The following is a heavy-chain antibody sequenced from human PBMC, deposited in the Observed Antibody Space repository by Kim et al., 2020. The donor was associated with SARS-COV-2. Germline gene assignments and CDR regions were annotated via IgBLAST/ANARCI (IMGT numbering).Heavy chain of an antibody. CDR1: GFTFSSYA. CDR2: ISYDGSNK. V-gene: IGHV3-30-3*01. CDR3: ARGRVYYGSGSYDY. D-gene: IGHD3-10*01. J-gene: IGHJ4*02. Sequence: GGSLRLSCAASGFTFSSYAMHWVRQAPGKGLEWVAVISYDGSNKYYADSVKGRFTISRDNSKNTLYLQMNSLRAEDTAVYYCARGRVYYGSGSYDYWGQGALVTVSS.